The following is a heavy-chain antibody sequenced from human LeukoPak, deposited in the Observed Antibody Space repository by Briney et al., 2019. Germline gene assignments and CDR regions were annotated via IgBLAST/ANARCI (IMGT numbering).Heavy chain of an antibody. V-gene: IGHV1-2*02. D-gene: IGHD3-9*01. J-gene: IGHJ5*02. CDR1: GYIFTGYY. CDR3: ARAHFPYYDILTRDWFDP. CDR2: INPNSGGT. Sequence: ASVKVSCKASGYIFTGYYMHWVRQAPGQGLEWMGWINPNSGGTNYAQKFQGRVTTTRDTSISTAYMELSRLRYDDTAVYYCARAHFPYYDILTRDWFDPWGQGTLVTVSS.